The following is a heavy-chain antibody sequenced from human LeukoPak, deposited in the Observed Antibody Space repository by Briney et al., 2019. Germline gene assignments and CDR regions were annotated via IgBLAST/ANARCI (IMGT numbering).Heavy chain of an antibody. CDR2: IYSSGST. CDR3: AREWADTAMVTYYYYYYMDV. Sequence: PSETLSLTCTVSGGSISSGSYYWSWLRQPAGKGLEWIGRIYSSGSTNYNPSLKSRVTISVDTSKNQFSLKLSSVTAADTAVYYCAREWADTAMVTYYYYYYMDVWGKGTTVTVSS. V-gene: IGHV4-61*02. CDR1: GGSISSGSYY. D-gene: IGHD5-18*01. J-gene: IGHJ6*03.